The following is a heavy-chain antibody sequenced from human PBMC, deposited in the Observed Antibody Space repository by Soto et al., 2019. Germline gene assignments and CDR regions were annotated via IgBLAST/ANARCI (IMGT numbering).Heavy chain of an antibody. Sequence: PSETLSLTCAVYGGYISGYYWSWISQPPGKGLEWIGEINHSGSTNYNPSLKSRVTISVDTSKNQFSLKLSSVTAADTAVYYCARVRGGDCYPYYFDYWGQGTLVTISS. V-gene: IGHV4-34*01. D-gene: IGHD2-21*02. CDR3: ARVRGGDCYPYYFDY. CDR2: INHSGST. J-gene: IGHJ4*02. CDR1: GGYISGYY.